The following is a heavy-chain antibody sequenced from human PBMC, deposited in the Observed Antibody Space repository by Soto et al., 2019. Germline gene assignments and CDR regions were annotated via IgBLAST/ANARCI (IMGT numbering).Heavy chain of an antibody. V-gene: IGHV5-51*01. D-gene: IGHD6-19*01. Sequence: RGASLKISCEASGYVFANYWIGWVRQMPGKGLEWMGIIYPGDSDTRYSPSFQGHVTISVDKSISTAFLQWSSLEASDTAIYYCARAPSHGWFQHFDYWGQGTLVTVSS. J-gene: IGHJ4*02. CDR3: ARAPSHGWFQHFDY. CDR2: IYPGDSDT. CDR1: GYVFANYW.